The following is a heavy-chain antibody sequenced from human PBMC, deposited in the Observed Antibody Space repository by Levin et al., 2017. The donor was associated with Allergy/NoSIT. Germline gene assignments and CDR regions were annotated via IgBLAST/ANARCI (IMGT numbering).Heavy chain of an antibody. CDR1: GGSISSYY. V-gene: IGHV4-59*01. Sequence: SETLSLTCTVSGGSISSYYWSWIRQPPGKGLEWIGYIYYSGSTNYNPSLKSRVTISVDTSKNQFSLKLSSVTAADTAVYYCARGGYDSSYGMDVWGQGTTVTVSS. CDR2: IYYSGST. CDR3: ARGGYDSSYGMDV. J-gene: IGHJ6*02. D-gene: IGHD3-9*01.